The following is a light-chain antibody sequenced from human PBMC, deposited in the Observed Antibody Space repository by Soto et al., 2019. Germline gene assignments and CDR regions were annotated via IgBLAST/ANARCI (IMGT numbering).Light chain of an antibody. CDR2: GAS. V-gene: IGKV3-11*01. J-gene: IGKJ4*01. Sequence: EIVLTQSPATLSLFPGERATLSCRASQSVRTYLAWYQQKPGQAPRLLISGASNRATGIPDRFSGSGSGTEFTLTISSLEAEDFAVYYCHQRSNWPRTFGGGTTVAIK. CDR1: QSVRTY. CDR3: HQRSNWPRT.